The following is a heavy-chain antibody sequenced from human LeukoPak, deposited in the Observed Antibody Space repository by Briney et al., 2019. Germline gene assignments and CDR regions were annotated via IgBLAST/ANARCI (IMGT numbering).Heavy chain of an antibody. V-gene: IGHV3-23*01. J-gene: IGHJ4*02. Sequence: GGSLRLSCAGTGFTFNTYGMSWVRQGPGKGLEWVSAISGSGGSTYNADSVKGRFTISRDNSKNTLYLQMNSLKAEDTAVYYCAKGPRTVRFGDRHKGIFDYWGQGTLVTVSS. D-gene: IGHD3-10*01. CDR2: ISGSGGST. CDR1: GFTFNTYG. CDR3: AKGPRTVRFGDRHKGIFDY.